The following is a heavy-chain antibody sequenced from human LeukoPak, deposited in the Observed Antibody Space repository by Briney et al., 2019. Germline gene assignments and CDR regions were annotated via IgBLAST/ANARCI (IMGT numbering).Heavy chain of an antibody. J-gene: IGHJ6*02. Sequence: PGGSLRLSCAASGFTFDDYAMHWVRQAPGKGLEWVSLISGDGGSTYCADSVKGRFTISRDNSKNSLYLQMNGLRTEDTALYYCAKDTGLPLIPGSMDVWGQGTTVTVSS. CDR3: AKDTGLPLIPGSMDV. V-gene: IGHV3-43*02. CDR1: GFTFDDYA. CDR2: ISGDGGST. D-gene: IGHD3-10*01.